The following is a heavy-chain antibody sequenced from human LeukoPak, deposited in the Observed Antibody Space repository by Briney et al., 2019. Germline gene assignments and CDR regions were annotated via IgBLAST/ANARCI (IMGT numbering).Heavy chain of an antibody. CDR2: INCDGSNT. Sequence: GGSLRLSCAASGFTFGDYAMHWVRQAPGKGLECVSGINCDGSNTNYADSVKGRFTISRDNAKNKLYLQMNSLRAEDTAVYYCARVGYCSVGSCYLYYYYYMDVWGKGATVTVSS. D-gene: IGHD2-15*01. V-gene: IGHV3-74*01. CDR1: GFTFGDYA. J-gene: IGHJ6*03. CDR3: ARVGYCSVGSCYLYYYYYMDV.